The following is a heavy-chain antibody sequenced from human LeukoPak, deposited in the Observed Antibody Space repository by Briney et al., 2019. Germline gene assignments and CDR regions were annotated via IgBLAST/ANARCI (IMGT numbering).Heavy chain of an antibody. J-gene: IGHJ5*01. Sequence: GGSLRLSCAAPGFSFDDYAIHWVRQAPGKGLEWVSLISGDGGSTFYADSVKGRFTISRDNSKNSLYLQMSSLRSEDTASYYCARESDSSGWSDSWGQGTLVTVSS. V-gene: IGHV3-43*02. CDR2: ISGDGGST. D-gene: IGHD3-22*01. CDR3: ARESDSSGWSDS. CDR1: GFSFDDYA.